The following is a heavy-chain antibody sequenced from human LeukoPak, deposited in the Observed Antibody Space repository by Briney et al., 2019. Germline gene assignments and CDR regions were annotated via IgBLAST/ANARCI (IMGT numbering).Heavy chain of an antibody. CDR2: ISWNSGSI. CDR3: AKGFSDSNPLGG. CDR1: GFTFDDYA. V-gene: IGHV3-9*01. Sequence: PGGSLRLSCAASGFTFDDYAMHWVRQAPGKGLEWVSGISWNSGSIGYADSVKGRFTISRDNAKNSLYLQMNSLRAEDTAVYYCAKGFSDSNPLGGWGQGTLVTVSS. D-gene: IGHD4-11*01. J-gene: IGHJ4*02.